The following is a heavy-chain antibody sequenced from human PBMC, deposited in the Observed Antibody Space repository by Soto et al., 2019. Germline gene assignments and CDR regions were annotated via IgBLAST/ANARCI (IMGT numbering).Heavy chain of an antibody. V-gene: IGHV5-51*01. Sequence: GEYLKISCKGSGYSFTSYWIGWVRQMPGKGLEWMGIIYPGDSDTRYSPSFQGQVTISADKSISTAYLHWSSLKASDTAMYYCARRRAVAGDDAFDIWGQGTMVTVSS. D-gene: IGHD6-19*01. J-gene: IGHJ3*02. CDR1: GYSFTSYW. CDR3: ARRRAVAGDDAFDI. CDR2: IYPGDSDT.